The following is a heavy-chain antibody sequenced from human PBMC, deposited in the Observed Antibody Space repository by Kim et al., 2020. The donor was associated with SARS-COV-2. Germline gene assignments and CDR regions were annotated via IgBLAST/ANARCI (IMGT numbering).Heavy chain of an antibody. V-gene: IGHV3-72*01. CDR3: RGSSGWEGGRDY. Sequence: TEHAASVKGRFIVSRDESRDSLYLQMNSLKTEDTAVYYCRGSSGWEGGRDYWGQGTLVTVSS. CDR2: T. D-gene: IGHD6-19*01. J-gene: IGHJ4*02.